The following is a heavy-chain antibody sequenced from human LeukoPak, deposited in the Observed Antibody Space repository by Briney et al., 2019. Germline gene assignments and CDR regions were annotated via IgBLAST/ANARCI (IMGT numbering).Heavy chain of an antibody. Sequence: SETLSLTCTVSGGSISSGSYYWSWIRQPAGKGLEWIGRIYTSGSTNYNPSLKSRVTISVDTSKNQFSLKLSSVTAADTAVYYCARGPPPDSVVVVAATQNYYYYYYMDVWGKGTTVTISS. D-gene: IGHD2-15*01. CDR2: IYTSGST. V-gene: IGHV4-61*02. J-gene: IGHJ6*03. CDR1: GGSISSGSYY. CDR3: ARGPPPDSVVVVAATQNYYYYYYMDV.